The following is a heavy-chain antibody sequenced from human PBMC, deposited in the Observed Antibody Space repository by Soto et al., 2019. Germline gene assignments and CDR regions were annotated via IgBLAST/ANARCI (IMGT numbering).Heavy chain of an antibody. J-gene: IGHJ4*02. Sequence: QVQLVQSGAEVKRPGSSVKVSCKASGDTFNFYSINWVRQAPGLGLEWLGRVNPILSLSNYAQRFQCRVTMTADKSTSTAYMILNSLKSEDTAIYYCATSYGSGYRAFDYWGQGALVTVSS. CDR2: VNPILSLS. D-gene: IGHD3-10*01. CDR3: ATSYGSGYRAFDY. V-gene: IGHV1-69*02. CDR1: GDTFNFYS.